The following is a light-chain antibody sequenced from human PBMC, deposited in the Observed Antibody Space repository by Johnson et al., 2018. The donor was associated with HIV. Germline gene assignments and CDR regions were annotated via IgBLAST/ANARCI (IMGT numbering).Light chain of an antibody. J-gene: IGLJ1*01. CDR2: DNN. CDR3: GTWAGSLSVYV. CDR1: SSNIGNNY. V-gene: IGLV1-51*01. Sequence: QSVLTQPPSVSAAPGQKVTISCSGSSSNIGNNYVSWYQQLPGTAPKLLIYDNNKRPSGIPARFSGSKSATSATLDITGLQTGDEAVYYCGTWAGSLSVYVFGAGTEVTVL.